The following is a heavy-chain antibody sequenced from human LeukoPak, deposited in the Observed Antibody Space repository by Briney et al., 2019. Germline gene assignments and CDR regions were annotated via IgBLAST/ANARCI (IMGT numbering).Heavy chain of an antibody. CDR1: GFTFSTYG. CDR2: VWSDGNGK. Sequence: GGSPRLSCAASGFTFSTYGMHWVRQAPGKGLEWVGLVWSDGNGKFYADSVKGRFTISRDNSKNTVYLQMNSLRAEDTAVYYCVSVLTVTFDSWGQGTLVTVSS. D-gene: IGHD4-17*01. J-gene: IGHJ4*02. CDR3: VSVLTVTFDS. V-gene: IGHV3-33*01.